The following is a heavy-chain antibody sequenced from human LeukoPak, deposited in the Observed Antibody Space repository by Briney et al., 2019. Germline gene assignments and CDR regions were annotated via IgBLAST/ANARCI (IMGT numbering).Heavy chain of an antibody. CDR2: VYYTGST. CDR1: GGSISSYY. Sequence: SETQSLTCTVSGGSISSYYWSWIRQPPGKGLELIGYVYYTGSTNYNPSLKSRVTISVDTSKNQFSLKLNSVTAADTAVYYCARRTSGWYPALDPWGQGTLVTVSS. V-gene: IGHV4-59*08. D-gene: IGHD6-19*01. J-gene: IGHJ5*02. CDR3: ARRTSGWYPALDP.